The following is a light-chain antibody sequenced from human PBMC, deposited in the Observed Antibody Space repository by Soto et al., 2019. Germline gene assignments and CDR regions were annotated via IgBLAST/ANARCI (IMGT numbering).Light chain of an antibody. CDR2: EAS. J-gene: IGKJ1*01. Sequence: DIQITQSPSSLSASVGDRVTISCQTSRDIRKYLNWYQQKPGKPPQLLIFEASNLETGVPSRFSGRGSGTNLTLTIRSLQPEDFATYYCQQYIDVPRTFGQGTKVDIK. CDR1: RDIRKY. V-gene: IGKV1-33*01. CDR3: QQYIDVPRT.